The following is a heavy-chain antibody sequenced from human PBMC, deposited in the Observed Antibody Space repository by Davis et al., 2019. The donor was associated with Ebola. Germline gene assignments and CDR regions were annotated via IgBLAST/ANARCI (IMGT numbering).Heavy chain of an antibody. Sequence: SETLSLTCAVYGGSFSDYYWSWIRQPPGKGLEWIGEINHSGSTNYNPSLKSRVTISVDTSKNQFSLKLSSVTAADTAVYYCARTPPTYYYDSSGYYGGRGTHFDYWGQGTLVTVSS. J-gene: IGHJ4*02. CDR1: GGSFSDYY. D-gene: IGHD3-22*01. CDR2: INHSGST. CDR3: ARTPPTYYYDSSGYYGGRGTHFDY. V-gene: IGHV4-34*01.